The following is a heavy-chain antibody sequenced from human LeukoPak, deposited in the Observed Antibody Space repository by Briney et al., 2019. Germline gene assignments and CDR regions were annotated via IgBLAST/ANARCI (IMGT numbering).Heavy chain of an antibody. CDR2: ISSSSSYI. J-gene: IGHJ4*02. CDR3: ARDNYYYDSSGYYRHYDY. CDR1: GFTFSSYS. Sequence: SGGSLRLSCAASGFTFSSYSMTWVRQAPGKGLEWVSSISSSSSYIYYADSVKGRFTISRDNAKNSLYLQMNSLRAEDTAVYYCARDNYYYDSSGYYRHYDYWGQGTLVTVSS. D-gene: IGHD3-22*01. V-gene: IGHV3-21*01.